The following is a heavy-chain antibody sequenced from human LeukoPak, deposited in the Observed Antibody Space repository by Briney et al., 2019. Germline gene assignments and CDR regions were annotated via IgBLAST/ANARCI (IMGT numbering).Heavy chain of an antibody. J-gene: IGHJ4*02. CDR2: ISYDGSNK. CDR3: AKSIAVASPQGY. CDR1: GFTFSSYA. Sequence: PGGSLRLSCAASGFTFSSYAMLWVRQAPGKGLEWVAVISYDGSNKYYADSVKGRFTISRDNSKNTLYLQMNSLGAEDTAVYYCAKSIAVASPQGYWGQGTLVTVSS. D-gene: IGHD6-19*01. V-gene: IGHV3-30*04.